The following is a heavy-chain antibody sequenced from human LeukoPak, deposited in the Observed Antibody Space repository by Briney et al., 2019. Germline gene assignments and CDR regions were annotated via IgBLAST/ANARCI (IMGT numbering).Heavy chain of an antibody. CDR2: ISGSGGST. CDR1: GFTFSSYA. Sequence: PGGSLRLSCAASGFTFSSYAMSWVRQAPGKGLEWASAISGSGGSTYYADSVKGRFTISRDNSKNTLYLQMNSLRAEDTAVYYCAKGARGQYYDFWSGYYTHFDYWGQGTLVTVSS. J-gene: IGHJ4*02. V-gene: IGHV3-23*01. D-gene: IGHD3-3*01. CDR3: AKGARGQYYDFWSGYYTHFDY.